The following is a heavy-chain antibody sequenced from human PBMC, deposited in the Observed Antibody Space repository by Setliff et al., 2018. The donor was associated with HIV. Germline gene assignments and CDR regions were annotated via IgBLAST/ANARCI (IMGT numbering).Heavy chain of an antibody. J-gene: IGHJ6*03. V-gene: IGHV1-69*10. CDR1: GDTFSRYA. CDR2: IIPILGEA. Sequence: SVKVSCKASGDTFSRYAISWVRQAPGQGLEWMGGIIPILGEAKYAQKVQGTVTITADKSKSTVYMELSSLKSEDTAVYYCASEYDYYMDVWGKGTTVTVSS. CDR3: ASEYDYYMDV.